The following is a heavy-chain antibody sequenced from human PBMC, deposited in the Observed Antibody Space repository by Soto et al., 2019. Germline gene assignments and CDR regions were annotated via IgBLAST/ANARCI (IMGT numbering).Heavy chain of an antibody. D-gene: IGHD2-8*01. CDR3: AKDLPLGYCTNGVCFLFDP. V-gene: IGHV3-23*01. J-gene: IGHJ5*02. CDR2: ISNNGGST. Sequence: GGSLRLSCAASGFTFSRFAMSWVRQAPGKGLEWVSGISNNGGSTYYADSVKGRFTISRDNSKNTLYLQMNSLRAEDTAVYYCAKDLPLGYCTNGVCFLFDPWGRGTLVTVSS. CDR1: GFTFSRFA.